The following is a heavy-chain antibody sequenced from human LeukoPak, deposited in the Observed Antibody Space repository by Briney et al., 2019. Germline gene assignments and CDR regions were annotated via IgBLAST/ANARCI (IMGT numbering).Heavy chain of an antibody. Sequence: PGGSLRLSCAASEFTFNNYAVSWVRQAPGKGLEWVSTISGRGDSTYYADSVKGRFTISRDNSKNSVFLQMSSLRADDAAVYYCAKALRAPHRPVYTYYYMDVWGKGTTVTVSS. D-gene: IGHD2-2*02. CDR3: AKALRAPHRPVYTYYYMDV. J-gene: IGHJ6*03. CDR2: ISGRGDST. CDR1: EFTFNNYA. V-gene: IGHV3-23*01.